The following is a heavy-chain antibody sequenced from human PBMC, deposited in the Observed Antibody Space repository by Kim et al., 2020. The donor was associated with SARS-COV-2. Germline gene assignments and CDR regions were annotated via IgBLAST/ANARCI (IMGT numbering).Heavy chain of an antibody. CDR3: ALGGGQYYSV. D-gene: IGHD3-10*01. V-gene: IGHV3-7*01. CDR1: GFPFTTYY. J-gene: IGHJ4*02. Sequence: GGSLRLSCAASGFPFTTYYMTWVRQAPGKGLEWVANIKPDGSEKSYVDSVKGRFTISRDNAKSSVYLQMNSMRGEDTAVYGCALGGGQYYSVWGQGTLVTVS. CDR2: IKPDGSEK.